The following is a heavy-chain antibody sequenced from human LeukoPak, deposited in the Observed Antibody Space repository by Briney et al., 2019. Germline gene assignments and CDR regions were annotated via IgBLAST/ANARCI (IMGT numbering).Heavy chain of an antibody. Sequence: PGRSLRLSCAASGFTFSSYGMHWVRQAPGKGLEWVAVISYDGSNKYYADSVKGRFTISRDNSKNTLYLQMYSLRAEDTAVYYCAKESGDYDSSGYGAFDIWGQGTMVTVSS. CDR1: GFTFSSYG. CDR3: AKESGDYDSSGYGAFDI. CDR2: ISYDGSNK. D-gene: IGHD3-22*01. V-gene: IGHV3-30*18. J-gene: IGHJ3*02.